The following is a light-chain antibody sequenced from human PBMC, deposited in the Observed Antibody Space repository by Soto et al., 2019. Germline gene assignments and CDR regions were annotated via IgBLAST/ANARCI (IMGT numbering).Light chain of an antibody. V-gene: IGKV3-20*01. J-gene: IGKJ3*01. CDR3: QQYGRSPGLLT. CDR2: GSS. CDR1: QTLSSRH. Sequence: VLTQSPGTLSLSPGERATLSCRASQTLSSRHLAWYQQKPGQAPRLLIYGSSSRATDIPDRFSGSGSGTDFTLTISTLEPEDFAIYYCQQYGRSPGLLTFGPGTKVDIK.